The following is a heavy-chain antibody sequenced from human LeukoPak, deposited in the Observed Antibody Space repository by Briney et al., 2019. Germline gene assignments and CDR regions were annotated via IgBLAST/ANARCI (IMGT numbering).Heavy chain of an antibody. D-gene: IGHD6-13*01. Sequence: GGSLRLSCVASGFTFSSHAMSWVRQAPGKGLEWVSGISGSGGSTYYADSVKGRFTISRDNSKNTLYLQMNSLRAEDTALYYCAKDIYSSSWYYFDYWGQGTLVTVSS. CDR1: GFTFSSHA. J-gene: IGHJ4*02. CDR2: ISGSGGST. V-gene: IGHV3-23*01. CDR3: AKDIYSSSWYYFDY.